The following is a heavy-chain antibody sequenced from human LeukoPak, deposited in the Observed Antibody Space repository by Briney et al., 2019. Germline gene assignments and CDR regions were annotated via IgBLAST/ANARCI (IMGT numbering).Heavy chain of an antibody. V-gene: IGHV1-18*01. D-gene: IGHD2-2*01. J-gene: IGHJ4*02. CDR3: ARVGEVVPAASFDY. CDR2: ISAYNGNT. Sequence: ASVKVSCKASGYTFTSYGISRVRQAPGQGLEWMGWISAYNGNTNYAQKLQGRVTMTTDTSTSTAYMELRSLRSDDTAVYYCARVGEVVPAASFDYWGQGTLVTVSS. CDR1: GYTFTSYG.